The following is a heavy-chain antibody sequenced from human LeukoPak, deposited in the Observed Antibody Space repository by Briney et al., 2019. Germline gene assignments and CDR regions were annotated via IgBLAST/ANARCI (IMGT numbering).Heavy chain of an antibody. Sequence: ASVKVSYNASRYPFNIYDINWVRHATAQGLEWMGWMNPNSGNTGYAQKFQGRVTITRNTSISTAYMELSSLRSEDTAVYYCARGSSIAALDYWGQGTLVTVPS. CDR1: RYPFNIYD. V-gene: IGHV1-8*03. J-gene: IGHJ4*02. CDR3: ARGSSIAALDY. D-gene: IGHD6-6*01. CDR2: MNPNSGNT.